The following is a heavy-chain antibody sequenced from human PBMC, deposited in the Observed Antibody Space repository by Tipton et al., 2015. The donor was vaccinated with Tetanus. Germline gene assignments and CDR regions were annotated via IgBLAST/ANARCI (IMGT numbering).Heavy chain of an antibody. J-gene: IGHJ4*02. D-gene: IGHD2-21*02. Sequence: SLRLSCAASGFTFRTYGMNWVRQVPGEGLEWVSGVSASGNTNYADSVDGRFTISRDNAKNTMYLQMNSLRAEDTATYYCAKLKSRGDSSAIEHWGQGTLVTVSS. CDR3: AKLKSRGDSSAIEH. V-gene: IGHV3-23*01. CDR1: GFTFRTYG. CDR2: VSASGNT.